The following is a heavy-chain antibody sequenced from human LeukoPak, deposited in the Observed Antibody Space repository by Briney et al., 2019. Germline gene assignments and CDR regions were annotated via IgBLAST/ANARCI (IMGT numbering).Heavy chain of an antibody. CDR2: ISGSGGVT. V-gene: IGHV3-23*01. D-gene: IGHD2-8*01. CDR3: AKNGDYYYYYYMDV. Sequence: PGGSLRLSCAASGFTFSSYAMTWVRQAPGKGLEWVSGISGSGGVTNYADSVKGRFTISRDNSKNTLYLQMNSLRAEDTAVYYCAKNGDYYYYYYMDVWGKGTTVTVSS. J-gene: IGHJ6*03. CDR1: GFTFSSYA.